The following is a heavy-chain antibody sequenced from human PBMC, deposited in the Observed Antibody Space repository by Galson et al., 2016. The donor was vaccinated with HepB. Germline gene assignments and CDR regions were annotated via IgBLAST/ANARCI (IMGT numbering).Heavy chain of an antibody. CDR3: AHTKEPANVYFLYYFDY. CDR2: IYWDDDV. J-gene: IGHJ4*02. V-gene: IGHV2-5*02. D-gene: IGHD2-15*01. Sequence: PALVKPTQTLTLTRTFSGFSLTTKDVGVGWIRQPPGRALEWLALIYWDDDVRYNAALKSRLTITKDTSRNQVVLTMTNMDPVDTATYYCAHTKEPANVYFLYYFDYWGQGSLVTVSS. CDR1: GFSLTTKDVG.